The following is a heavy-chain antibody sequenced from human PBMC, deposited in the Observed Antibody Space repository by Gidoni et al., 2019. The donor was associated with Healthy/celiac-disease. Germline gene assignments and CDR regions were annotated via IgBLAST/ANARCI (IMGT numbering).Heavy chain of an antibody. CDR1: GFTFSSYG. D-gene: IGHD2-2*01. CDR3: AKDWGVIVVVPAAIGGSTEFDY. CDR2: ISYDGSNK. J-gene: IGHJ4*02. Sequence: QVQLVESGGGVVQPGRSLRLSCAASGFTFSSYGMHWVRQAPGKGLEWVAVISYDGSNKYYADSVKGRFTISRDNSKNTLYLQMNSLRAEDTAVYYCAKDWGVIVVVPAAIGGSTEFDYWGQGTLVTVSS. V-gene: IGHV3-30*18.